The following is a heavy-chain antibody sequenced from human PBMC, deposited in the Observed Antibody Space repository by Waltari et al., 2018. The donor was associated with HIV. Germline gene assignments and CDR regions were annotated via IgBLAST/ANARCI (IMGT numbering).Heavy chain of an antibody. CDR3: ARAGGYSFQYNWFDP. D-gene: IGHD5-18*01. CDR2: IYYSGST. CDR1: GGSISSGGYY. Sequence: QVQLQESGPGLVKPSQTLSLTCTVSGGSISSGGYYWSWIRQHPGKGLEGIGYIYYSGSTYYTPSLKSRFTISVDTSKNQFSLKLSSVTAADTAVYYCARAGGYSFQYNWFDPWGQGTLVTVSS. J-gene: IGHJ5*02. V-gene: IGHV4-31*03.